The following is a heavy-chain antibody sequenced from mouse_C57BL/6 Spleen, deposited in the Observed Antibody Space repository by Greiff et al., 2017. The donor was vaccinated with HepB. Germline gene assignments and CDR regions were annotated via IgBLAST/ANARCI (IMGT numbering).Heavy chain of an antibody. CDR1: GYAFTNYL. CDR2: INPGSGGT. J-gene: IGHJ2*01. Sequence: QVQLQQSGAELVRPGTSVKVSCKASGYAFTNYLIEWVKQRPGQGLEWIGVINPGSGGTNYNEKFKGKATLTADKSSSTAYMQLSSLTSEDSAVYFCARKGTARDYWGQGTTLTVSS. CDR3: ARKGTARDY. D-gene: IGHD3-2*01. V-gene: IGHV1-54*01.